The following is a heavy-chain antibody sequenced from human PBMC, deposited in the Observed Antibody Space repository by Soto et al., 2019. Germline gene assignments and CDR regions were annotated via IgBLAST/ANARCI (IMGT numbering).Heavy chain of an antibody. J-gene: IGHJ4*02. Sequence: SETLSLTCTVSGGSISSFYWSWIRQPPGKGLEWIGYIYYSGITDYNPSLKSRVTISVDTSKSQFSLKLSSVTAADTAVYYCARGGGVYYFDYWGQGTLVTVSS. CDR3: ARGGGVYYFDY. D-gene: IGHD2-8*02. CDR1: GGSISSFY. V-gene: IGHV4-59*01. CDR2: IYYSGIT.